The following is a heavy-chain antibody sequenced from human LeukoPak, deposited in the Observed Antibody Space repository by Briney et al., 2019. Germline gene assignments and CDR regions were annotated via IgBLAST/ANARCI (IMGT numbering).Heavy chain of an antibody. CDR3: XXXXXXXXXXXGXXPXXXXXXMDX. V-gene: IGHV3-48*04. CDR1: GFTFSSYS. CDR2: XXXSXXXX. J-gene: IGHJ6*02. Sequence: GGSLRLSCAASGFTFSSYSMNWVRQAPGKGLEWVXYXXXSXXXXXXXDSVKGRFTISRGNAKNSLYLQMNSLRAEDTAVYYXXXXXXXXXXXXGXXPXXXXXXMDXXGQGTXVTVSS.